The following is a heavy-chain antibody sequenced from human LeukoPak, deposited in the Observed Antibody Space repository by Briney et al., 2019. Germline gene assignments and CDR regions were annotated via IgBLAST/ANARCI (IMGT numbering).Heavy chain of an antibody. CDR3: ARGIPYYYGSGSYRYYFDY. D-gene: IGHD3-10*01. J-gene: IGHJ4*02. Sequence: SETLSLTCTVSGGSISSYYGSWIRQPPGKGLEWIGYIYYSGSTNYNPSLKSRVTISVDTSKNQFSLKLSSVTAADTAVYYCARGIPYYYGSGSYRYYFDYWGQGTLVTVSS. CDR2: IYYSGST. CDR1: GGSISSYY. V-gene: IGHV4-59*01.